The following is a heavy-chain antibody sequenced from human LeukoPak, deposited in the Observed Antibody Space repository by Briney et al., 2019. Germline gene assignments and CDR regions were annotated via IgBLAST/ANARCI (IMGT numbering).Heavy chain of an antibody. V-gene: IGHV3-21*01. CDR3: AREFDYSTSGAGY. CDR1: GFTFSHYS. D-gene: IGHD4-11*01. CDR2: MSINSGLI. Sequence: GGSLRLSCAASGFTFSHYSMNWVCQAPGKGLEWVSSMSINSGLIYYADSVKGRFTISRDNAKNSLYLQMNSLRAEDTAVYYCAREFDYSTSGAGYWGQGTLVTVSS. J-gene: IGHJ4*02.